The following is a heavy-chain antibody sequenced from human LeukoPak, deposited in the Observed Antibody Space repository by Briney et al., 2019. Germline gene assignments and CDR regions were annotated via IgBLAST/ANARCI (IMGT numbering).Heavy chain of an antibody. Sequence: PSETLSLTCAVSGGSISSSNWWSWVRQPPGKGLEWIGEIYHSGSTDYNPSLKSRVTISVDTSKNQFSLKLSSVTAADTAVYYCARGGRYFDWSYFDYWGQGTLVTVSS. CDR1: GGSISSSNW. D-gene: IGHD3-9*01. V-gene: IGHV4-4*02. CDR3: ARGGRYFDWSYFDY. CDR2: IYHSGST. J-gene: IGHJ4*02.